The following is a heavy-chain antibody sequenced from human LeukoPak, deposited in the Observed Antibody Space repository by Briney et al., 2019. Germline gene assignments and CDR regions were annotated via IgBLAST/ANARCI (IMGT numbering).Heavy chain of an antibody. V-gene: IGHV3-21*01. CDR2: ISSSSSYI. J-gene: IGHJ6*03. CDR3: ARARVASNPLEYYYYMDV. D-gene: IGHD5-12*01. Sequence: TGGSLRLSCVASGFIFNSYSMNWVRQAPGKGLEWVSSISSSSSYIYYADSVKGRFTVSRDNAKNSLYLQMNSLRAEDTAVYYCARARVASNPLEYYYYMDVWGKGTTVTVSS. CDR1: GFIFNSYS.